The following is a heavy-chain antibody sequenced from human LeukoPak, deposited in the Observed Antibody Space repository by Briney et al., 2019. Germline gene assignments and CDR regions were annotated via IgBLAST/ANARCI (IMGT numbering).Heavy chain of an antibody. V-gene: IGHV3-33*01. J-gene: IGHJ4*02. CDR2: IWYDGSNK. CDR1: GFTFSSYG. Sequence: GGSLKLSCAASGFTFSSYGMHWVRQAPGKGLEWVAVIWYDGSNKYYADSVKGRFTISRDNSKNTLYLQMNSLRAEDTAVYYCARDPPLGSCSTISCPHLDYWGQGTLVTVSS. D-gene: IGHD2-2*01. CDR3: ARDPPLGSCSTISCPHLDY.